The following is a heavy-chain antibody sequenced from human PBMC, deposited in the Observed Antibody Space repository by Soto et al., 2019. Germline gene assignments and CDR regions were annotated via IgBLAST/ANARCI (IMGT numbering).Heavy chain of an antibody. CDR2: IYPGDSDT. CDR1: GYSFTSYW. V-gene: IGHV5-51*01. D-gene: IGHD6-19*01. Sequence: GESLKISCKGSGYSFTSYWIAWVRQMPGKGLEWMGIIYPGDSDTRYNPSFQGQVTISADKSISTAYLQWSSLKASDTAMYYCASQAVSEWYYFDYWGQGTLVTVSS. CDR3: ASQAVSEWYYFDY. J-gene: IGHJ4*02.